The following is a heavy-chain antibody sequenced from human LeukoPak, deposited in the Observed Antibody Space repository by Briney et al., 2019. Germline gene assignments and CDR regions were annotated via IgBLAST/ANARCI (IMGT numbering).Heavy chain of an antibody. J-gene: IGHJ5*02. CDR2: MNPNSGNT. V-gene: IGHV1-8*01. CDR3: ARGDYDILTGPSSSNWFDP. Sequence: GASVKVSCKASGYTFTSYDINWVRQAPGQGLEWMGWMNPNSGNTGYAEKLKGRVTMTRNTSISTAYMELSSLRSDDTAVYYCARGDYDILTGPSSSNWFDPWGQGTLVTVSS. D-gene: IGHD3-9*01. CDR1: GYTFTSYD.